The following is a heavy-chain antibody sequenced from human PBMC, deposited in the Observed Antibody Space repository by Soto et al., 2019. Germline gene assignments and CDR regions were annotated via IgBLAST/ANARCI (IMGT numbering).Heavy chain of an antibody. Sequence: EVQLLESGGGLVQPGGSLRLSCAASGFTFSSYAMSWVRQAPGKGLEWGSAISGSGGSTYYADSVKGRFTISRDNSKNKLYLQMNSLRAEDTDVYYCAKDRLAQDSSGYYHIEFDYGGQGTLVTVSS. CDR2: ISGSGGST. V-gene: IGHV3-23*01. CDR1: GFTFSSYA. CDR3: AKDRLAQDSSGYYHIEFDY. D-gene: IGHD3-22*01. J-gene: IGHJ4*02.